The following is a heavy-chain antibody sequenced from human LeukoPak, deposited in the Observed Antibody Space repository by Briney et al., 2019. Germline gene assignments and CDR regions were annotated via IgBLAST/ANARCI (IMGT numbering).Heavy chain of an antibody. V-gene: IGHV3-30*04. CDR1: GFTFSSYA. J-gene: IGHJ1*01. CDR2: ISYDGSNK. CDR3: ARGSVNDYGDGQYFQY. Sequence: PGGSLRLSCAASGFTFSSYAMHWVRQAPGKGLEWVAVISYDGSNKYYADSVKGRFTISRDNSKNTLYLQMNSLRAEDTAVYYCARGSVNDYGDGQYFQYWGQGILVTVSS. D-gene: IGHD4-17*01.